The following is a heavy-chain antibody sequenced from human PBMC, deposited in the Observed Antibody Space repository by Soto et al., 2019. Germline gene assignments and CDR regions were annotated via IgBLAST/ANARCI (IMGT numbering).Heavy chain of an antibody. Sequence: PGESLKISCKGSGYSFTSYWISWVRQRPGKGLEWMGRIDPSDSYTNYSPSFQGHVTISAGKSISTAYLQWSSLKASDTAMYYCARWSDSNFPSYSGMDVWGQGTTVTVSS. J-gene: IGHJ6*02. V-gene: IGHV5-10-1*01. CDR3: ARWSDSNFPSYSGMDV. D-gene: IGHD4-4*01. CDR2: IDPSDSYT. CDR1: GYSFTSYW.